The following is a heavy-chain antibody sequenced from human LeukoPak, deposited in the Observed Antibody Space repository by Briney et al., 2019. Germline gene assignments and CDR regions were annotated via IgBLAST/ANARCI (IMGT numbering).Heavy chain of an antibody. CDR1: GFTFSTYS. V-gene: IGHV3-21*01. Sequence: GGSLRLSCAASGFTFSTYSMNWVRQAPGKGLEWVSSISGSSSYIYYADSVKGRFTISRDNAKNSLYLQMNSLRAEDTAVYYCARVAPGYYFDYWGQGTLVTVSS. CDR3: ARVAPGYYFDY. D-gene: IGHD2-15*01. J-gene: IGHJ4*02. CDR2: ISGSSSYI.